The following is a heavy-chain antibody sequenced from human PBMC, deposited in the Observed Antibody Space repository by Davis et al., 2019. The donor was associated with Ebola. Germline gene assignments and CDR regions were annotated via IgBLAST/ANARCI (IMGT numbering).Heavy chain of an antibody. CDR2: ISPSGNP. V-gene: IGHV4-34*01. J-gene: IGHJ4*02. D-gene: IGHD5-24*01. CDR3: ARRRTTYNDVRYFDY. CDR1: GGSFSGYW. Sequence: PSETLSLTCGVYGGSFSGYWWNWIRQPPGKGLEWIGEISPSGNPNYNPSLKSRVTISVDTSNNQISLKLTSVTAADTAVYYCARRRTTYNDVRYFDYWGQGALVTVS.